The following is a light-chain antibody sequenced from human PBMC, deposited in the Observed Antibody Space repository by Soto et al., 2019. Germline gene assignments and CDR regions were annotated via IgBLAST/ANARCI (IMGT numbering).Light chain of an antibody. Sequence: EIVMTQSPATLSVSPGERATLSCRASQSISNNLAWYQQQPGQAPRLLIYGASTTATGIPARFSGSGTGTEFTLTISSLQSEDFAVYYCLHYYEWLRWTFGQGTKVEVK. V-gene: IGKV3-15*01. J-gene: IGKJ1*01. CDR2: GAS. CDR3: LHYYEWLRWT. CDR1: QSISNN.